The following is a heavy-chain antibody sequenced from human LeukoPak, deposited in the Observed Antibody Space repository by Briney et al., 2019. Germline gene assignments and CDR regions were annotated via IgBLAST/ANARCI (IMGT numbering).Heavy chain of an antibody. CDR1: GFTFSSYG. Sequence: GRSLRLSCAASGFTFSSYGMHWVRQAPGKGLEWVAVISYDGSNKYYADSVNGRFTISRDNSKNTLYLQMNSLRAEDTAVYYCAKGGGYCSSTSCSSGYWGQGTLVTISS. CDR2: ISYDGSNK. CDR3: AKGGGYCSSTSCSSGY. D-gene: IGHD2-2*01. J-gene: IGHJ4*02. V-gene: IGHV3-30*18.